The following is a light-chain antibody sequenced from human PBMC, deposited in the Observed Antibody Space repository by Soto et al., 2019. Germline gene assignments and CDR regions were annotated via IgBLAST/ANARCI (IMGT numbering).Light chain of an antibody. Sequence: DIVMTQSPDSLAVSLGERATINCKSSQSVLYKSNNRNYLAWYHQKPGQPPKLLIYWASTRESGVPDRFSGSGSGTDFTLTISSLQAGDVAVYFCQQYYTTPYTFGQGTKLEIK. V-gene: IGKV4-1*01. CDR2: WAS. J-gene: IGKJ2*01. CDR1: QSVLYKSNNRNY. CDR3: QQYYTTPYT.